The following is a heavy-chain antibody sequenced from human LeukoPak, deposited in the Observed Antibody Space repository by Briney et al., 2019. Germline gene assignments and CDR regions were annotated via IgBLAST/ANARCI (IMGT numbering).Heavy chain of an antibody. Sequence: GGSLRLSCAASGFTFSSYAMSWVRQAPGKGLEWVSAISGSGGSTYYADSVKGRFTISRDNSKNTLYLQMNNLRAEDTAVYYCAKALGPYYYGSGPYYYYGMDVWGQGTTVTVSS. J-gene: IGHJ6*02. CDR1: GFTFSSYA. CDR2: ISGSGGST. V-gene: IGHV3-23*01. CDR3: AKALGPYYYGSGPYYYYGMDV. D-gene: IGHD3-10*01.